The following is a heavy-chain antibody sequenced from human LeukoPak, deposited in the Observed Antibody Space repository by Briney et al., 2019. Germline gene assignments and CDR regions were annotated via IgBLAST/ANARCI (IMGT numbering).Heavy chain of an antibody. CDR3: AREIGVVPHLDY. CDR1: GGSISSYY. Sequence: PSETLSLTCTVSGGSISSYYWSWIRQPPGKGLEWIGYIYYSGSTNYNPSLKSRVTISVDTSKNQFSLKPSSVTAADTAVYYCAREIGVVPHLDYWGQGTLVTVSS. D-gene: IGHD3-22*01. CDR2: IYYSGST. V-gene: IGHV4-59*01. J-gene: IGHJ4*02.